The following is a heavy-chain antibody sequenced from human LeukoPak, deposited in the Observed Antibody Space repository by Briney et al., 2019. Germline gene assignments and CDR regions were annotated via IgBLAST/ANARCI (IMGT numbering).Heavy chain of an antibody. V-gene: IGHV4-61*01. CDR1: GGSISSSSYY. CDR3: ARVRCSGGSCFSRSPYYFDY. Sequence: SETLSLTCTVSGGSISSSSYYWSWIRQPPGKGLEWIGYIYYSGSTNYNPSLKSRVTISVDTSKNQFSLKLSSVTAADTAVYYCARVRCSGGSCFSRSPYYFDYWGQGTLVTVSS. J-gene: IGHJ4*02. CDR2: IYYSGST. D-gene: IGHD2-15*01.